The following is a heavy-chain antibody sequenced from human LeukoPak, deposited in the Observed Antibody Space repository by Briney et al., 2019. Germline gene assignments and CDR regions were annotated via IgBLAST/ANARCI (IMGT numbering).Heavy chain of an antibody. Sequence: GGSLRLSCAASGFTFSSYAMMWLRQAPGKGLEWVSAISGAGGTTLYADSVKGRFTISRDNSQNTLYLQMTSLRVEDTAVYYCARDPNGDYIGAFEIWGQGTMVTVSS. J-gene: IGHJ3*02. CDR2: ISGAGGTT. V-gene: IGHV3-23*01. CDR3: ARDPNGDYIGAFEI. CDR1: GFTFSSYA. D-gene: IGHD4-17*01.